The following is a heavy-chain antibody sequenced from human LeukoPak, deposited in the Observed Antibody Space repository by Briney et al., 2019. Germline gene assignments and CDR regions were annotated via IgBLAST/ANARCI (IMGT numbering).Heavy chain of an antibody. CDR1: GFTFSSYE. D-gene: IGHD5-18*01. CDR3: ARDSGSYGLFDY. CDR2: ISSSGSTI. J-gene: IGHJ4*02. Sequence: GGSLRLSCTASGFTFSSYEVNWVRQAPGKGLEWVSYISSSGSTIYYADSVKGRFTISRDNAKNSLYLQMNSLRAEDTAVYYCARDSGSYGLFDYWGQGTLVTVSS. V-gene: IGHV3-48*03.